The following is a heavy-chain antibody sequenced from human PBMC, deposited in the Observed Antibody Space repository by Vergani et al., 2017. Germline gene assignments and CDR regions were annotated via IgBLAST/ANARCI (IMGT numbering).Heavy chain of an antibody. CDR1: GFRFSDYG. CDR2: ISGSGVTT. D-gene: IGHD3-16*02. Sequence: EVQLLESGGGLVQPGGSLTLSCAASGFRFSDYGMSWVRQAPGKGLEWVSFISGSGVTTDYADSVKGRFTTSRDNSKNTLYVQMNSLRAEDTAVYYCARRGNVWGSYRLDYWGQGTLVTVSS. CDR3: ARRGNVWGSYRLDY. J-gene: IGHJ4*02. V-gene: IGHV3-23*01.